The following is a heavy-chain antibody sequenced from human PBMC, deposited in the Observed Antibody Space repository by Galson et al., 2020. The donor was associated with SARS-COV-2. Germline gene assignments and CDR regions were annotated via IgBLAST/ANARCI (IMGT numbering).Heavy chain of an antibody. CDR2: ISSSSSYI. CDR3: ARGDDYGSGSYPFGY. CDR1: GFTFSSYS. J-gene: IGHJ4*02. V-gene: IGHV3-21*01. D-gene: IGHD3-10*01. Sequence: NSGGSLRLSCAASGFTFSSYSMNWVRQAPGKGLEWVSSISSSSSYIYYADSVKGRFTISRDNAKNSLYLQMNSLRAEDTAVYYCARGDDYGSGSYPFGYWGQGTLVTVSS.